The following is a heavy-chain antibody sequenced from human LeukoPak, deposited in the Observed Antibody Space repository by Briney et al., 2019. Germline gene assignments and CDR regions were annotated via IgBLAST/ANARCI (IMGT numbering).Heavy chain of an antibody. J-gene: IGHJ4*02. Sequence: GGSLRLSCAASGFTFSSYAMSWVRQAPGKGLEWVSAISGSGGSTYYADSVKGRFTISRDNSKNTLYLQMNSLRAEDTAVYYCARDGRRYDFWSGYRLDYWGQGTLVTVSS. CDR2: ISGSGGST. V-gene: IGHV3-23*01. D-gene: IGHD3-3*01. CDR1: GFTFSSYA. CDR3: ARDGRRYDFWSGYRLDY.